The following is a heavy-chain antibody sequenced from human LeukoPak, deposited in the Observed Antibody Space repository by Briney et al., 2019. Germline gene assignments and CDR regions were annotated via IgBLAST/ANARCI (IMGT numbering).Heavy chain of an antibody. V-gene: IGHV3-21*01. Sequence: PGGSLRLSCAASGFTFSSYSMNWVRQAPGKGLEWVSSISSSSSYIYYADSVKGRFTISRDNAKNSLYLQMNSLRAEDTAVYYCARDVSYDSSGYEAFDIWGQGTMVTVSS. D-gene: IGHD3-22*01. CDR1: GFTFSSYS. CDR2: ISSSSSYI. J-gene: IGHJ3*02. CDR3: ARDVSYDSSGYEAFDI.